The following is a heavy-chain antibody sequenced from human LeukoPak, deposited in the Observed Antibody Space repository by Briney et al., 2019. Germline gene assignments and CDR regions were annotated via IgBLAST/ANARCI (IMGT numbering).Heavy chain of an antibody. J-gene: IGHJ3*02. CDR1: GGSISSSSYY. D-gene: IGHD3-3*01. Sequence: SETLSLTCTVSGGSISSSSYYWGWIRQPPGKGLEWIGSIHYSGSTHYNPSLKSRVTISVDTSKNQFSLKLSSVTAADTAVYYCARYRFLEWEVGAFDIWGQGTMVTVSS. CDR3: ARYRFLEWEVGAFDI. V-gene: IGHV4-39*01. CDR2: IHYSGST.